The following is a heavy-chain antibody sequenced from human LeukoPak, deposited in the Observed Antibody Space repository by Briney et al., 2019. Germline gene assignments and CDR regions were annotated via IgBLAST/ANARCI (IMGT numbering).Heavy chain of an antibody. CDR1: GYTFTGYY. V-gene: IGHV1-2*02. D-gene: IGHD5-24*01. J-gene: IGHJ6*03. CDR2: INPNSGGT. Sequence: ASVKVSCKASGYTFTGYYMHWVRQAPGQGLEWMGWINPNSGGTNYAQKFQGRVTMTRDTSISTAYMELSRLRSDDTAVYYCARGLRDRQFYYYMDVWGKGTTVTVSS. CDR3: ARGLRDRQFYYYMDV.